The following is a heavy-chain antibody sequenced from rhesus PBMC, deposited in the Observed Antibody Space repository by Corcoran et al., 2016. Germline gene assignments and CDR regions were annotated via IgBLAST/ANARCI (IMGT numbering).Heavy chain of an antibody. CDR2: VDPEDGEA. V-gene: IGHV1-111*02. CDR3: ATDVGYCSGSGCLSY. CDR1: GYTFTDYY. J-gene: IGHJ6*01. Sequence: EVQLVQSGAEVKKPGASVKISCKASGYTFTDYYLHWVRQAPGKGLERMGRVDPEDGEAIHAQKFPDRVTIAADTSTDTAYMELSSLGSEDTAVYYCATDVGYCSGSGCLSYWGQGVVVTVSS. D-gene: IGHD2-21*01.